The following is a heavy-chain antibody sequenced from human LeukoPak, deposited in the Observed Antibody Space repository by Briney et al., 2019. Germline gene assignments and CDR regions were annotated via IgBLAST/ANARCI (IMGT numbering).Heavy chain of an antibody. Sequence: PSETLSLTCSVSGGSITSSSYYCAWIRQPPGKGLEWIGSIYYTGGTYYNPSLKSRLTISLGTSKNQFSLKLNSVTAADTAVYYCARDRYLDYWGQGTLVTVSS. D-gene: IGHD1-14*01. CDR1: GGSITSSSYY. CDR3: ARDRYLDY. V-gene: IGHV4-39*02. CDR2: IYYTGGT. J-gene: IGHJ4*02.